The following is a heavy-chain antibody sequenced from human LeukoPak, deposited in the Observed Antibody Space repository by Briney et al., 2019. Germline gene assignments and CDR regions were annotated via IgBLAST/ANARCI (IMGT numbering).Heavy chain of an antibody. V-gene: IGHV4-31*03. CDR3: ARDDYCGGDCYPSGDAFDI. CDR1: GGSISSGGYY. Sequence: SETLSLTCTVSGGSISSGGYYWSWIRQHPGKGLEWIGYIYYSGSTYYNPSLKSRVTISVDTSKNQFSLKLSSVTAADTAVYYCARDDYCGGDCYPSGDAFDIWGQGTMVTVSS. J-gene: IGHJ3*02. D-gene: IGHD2-21*02. CDR2: IYYSGST.